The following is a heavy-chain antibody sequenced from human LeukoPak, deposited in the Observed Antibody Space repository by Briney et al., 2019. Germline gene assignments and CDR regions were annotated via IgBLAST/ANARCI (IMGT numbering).Heavy chain of an antibody. J-gene: IGHJ4*02. V-gene: IGHV3-23*01. CDR1: GFTFSNYA. CDR3: AKAEYYYDSSGTFDY. CDR2: ISGSGGST. Sequence: GGSLRLSCAASGFTFSNYAMSWVRQAPGKGLEWVSAISGSGGSTYYADSVKGRFTISRDNSKNTLHLQMNSLRAEDTAVYYCAKAEYYYDSSGTFDYWGQGTLVTVSS. D-gene: IGHD3-22*01.